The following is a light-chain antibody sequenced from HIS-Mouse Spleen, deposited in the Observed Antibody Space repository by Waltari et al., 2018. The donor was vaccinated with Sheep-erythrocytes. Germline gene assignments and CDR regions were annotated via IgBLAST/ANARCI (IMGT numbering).Light chain of an antibody. Sequence: SYELTQPPSVSVSPGQTASITCSGDKLGDKAACWYQQKPGQSPVLVIYQDSKRPSGVPDRFSGSKSGNTASLTISGLQAEDEADYYCCSYAGSYNHVFATGTKVTVL. V-gene: IGLV3-1*01. CDR2: QDS. CDR1: KLGDKA. J-gene: IGLJ1*01. CDR3: CSYAGSYNHV.